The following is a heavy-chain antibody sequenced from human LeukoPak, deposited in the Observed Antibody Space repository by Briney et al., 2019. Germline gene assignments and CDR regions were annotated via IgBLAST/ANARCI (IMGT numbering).Heavy chain of an antibody. J-gene: IGHJ5*02. V-gene: IGHV4-34*01. CDR1: GGSFSGYY. CDR2: INHSGST. D-gene: IGHD3-10*01. Sequence: SETLSLTCAVYGGSFSGYYWSWIRQPPGKGLEWIGEINHSGSTNYNPSLKSRVTISVDTSKNQFSPKLSSVTAADTAVYYCARGRIRVVRGVPGGIDPWGQGTLVTVSS. CDR3: ARGRIRVVRGVPGGIDP.